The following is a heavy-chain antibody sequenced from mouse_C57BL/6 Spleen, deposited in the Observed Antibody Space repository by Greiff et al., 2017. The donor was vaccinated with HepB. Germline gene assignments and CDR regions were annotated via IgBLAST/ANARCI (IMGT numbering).Heavy chain of an antibody. CDR3: AGVPITTVVGGMDY. Sequence: EVKLEESVAELVRPGASVKLSCTASGFNIKNTYMHWVKQRPEQGLEWIGRIDPANGNTKYAPKFQGKATITADTSSNTAYLQLSSLTSEDTAIYYCAGVPITTVVGGMDYWGQGTSVTVSS. J-gene: IGHJ4*01. CDR2: IDPANGNT. V-gene: IGHV14-3*01. CDR1: GFNIKNTY. D-gene: IGHD1-1*01.